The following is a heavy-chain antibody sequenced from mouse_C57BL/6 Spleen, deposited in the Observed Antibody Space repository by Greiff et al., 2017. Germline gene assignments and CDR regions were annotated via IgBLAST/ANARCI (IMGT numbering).Heavy chain of an antibody. J-gene: IGHJ4*01. CDR3: ARWGYYAMDY. CDR1: GYTFTSYW. CDR2: IDPSDSET. V-gene: IGHV1-52*01. Sequence: QVQLQQPGAELVRPGSSVKLSCKASGYTFTSYWLHWVKQRPIQGLEWIGNIDPSDSETPYNQKFKDKATLTVDKSSSTAYMQLSSLTSEDSAVYYCARWGYYAMDYWGQGTSVTVSS.